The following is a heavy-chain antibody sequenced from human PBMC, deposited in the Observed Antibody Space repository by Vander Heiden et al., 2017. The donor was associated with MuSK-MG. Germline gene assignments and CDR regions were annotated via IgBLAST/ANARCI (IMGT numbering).Heavy chain of an antibody. Sequence: QVQLVESGGGVVQPGRSLRLSCAASGFTFPSHGIHWVRQAPGKGLEWVAISSYDGNYRKYADSVKGRFTISRDNSKNTVYLQMNSLSIEDTAIYYCARDLGVAFDYWGQGTLVTVSS. J-gene: IGHJ4*02. CDR3: ARDLGVAFDY. V-gene: IGHV3-30*04. CDR1: GFTFPSHG. D-gene: IGHD3-3*01. CDR2: SSYDGNYR.